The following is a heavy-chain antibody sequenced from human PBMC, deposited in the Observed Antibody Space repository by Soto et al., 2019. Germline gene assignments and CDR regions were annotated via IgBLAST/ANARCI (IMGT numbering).Heavy chain of an antibody. CDR2: IYHSGST. D-gene: IGHD5-18*01. CDR3: AIARYSYGYFDY. Sequence: QLQLQESGSGLVKPSQTLSLTCAVSGGSISSGGYSWSWIRQPPGKGLEWIGYIYHSGSTYYNPSLKSRVTISVDRFKNQVSLKLSSVTAADTAVYYCAIARYSYGYFDYWGQGTLVTASS. V-gene: IGHV4-30-2*01. J-gene: IGHJ4*02. CDR1: GGSISSGGYS.